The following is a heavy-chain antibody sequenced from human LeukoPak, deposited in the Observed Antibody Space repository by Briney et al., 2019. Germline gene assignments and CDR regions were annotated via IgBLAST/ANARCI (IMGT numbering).Heavy chain of an antibody. D-gene: IGHD3-10*01. V-gene: IGHV3-7*01. J-gene: IGHJ4*02. CDR3: ARYYGSGSYSDY. CDR2: IKQDGSEK. CDR1: GFTFSSYW. Sequence: PGGSLRLSCAASGFTFSSYWMSWVRQAPGKWLGWVANIKQDGSEKYYVDSVKGRSTISRDNAKNSLYLQMNSLRAEDTAVYYCARYYGSGSYSDYWGQGTLVTVSS.